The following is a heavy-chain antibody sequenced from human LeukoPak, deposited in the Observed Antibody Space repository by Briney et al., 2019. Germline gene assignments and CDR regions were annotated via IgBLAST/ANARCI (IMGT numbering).Heavy chain of an antibody. J-gene: IGHJ6*03. CDR2: ISGNGDYT. CDR3: AKLPQAGGDYYYIDV. D-gene: IGHD6-19*01. V-gene: IGHV3-23*01. Sequence: PGGSVRLSCAASGFTFSTYGTSWVRQAPGKGLDWVSAISGNGDYTYYADSVRGRFTISRDNSRTTLSLQMNSLRAEDTALYYCAKLPQAGGDYYYIDVWGKGTTVTVSS. CDR1: GFTFSTYG.